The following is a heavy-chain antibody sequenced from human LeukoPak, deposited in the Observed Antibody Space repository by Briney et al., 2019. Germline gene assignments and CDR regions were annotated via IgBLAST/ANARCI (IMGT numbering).Heavy chain of an antibody. D-gene: IGHD3-16*02. CDR2: ISGSGGST. Sequence: PGGSLRLSCAASGFTFSSYAMSWVRQAPGKGLEWVSAISGSGGSTYYADSVKGRFTISRDNSKNTLYLQMNSLRAEDTAVYYCAKDIDYVWGSYRTYNWLDPWGQGTLVTVSS. CDR1: GFTFSSYA. J-gene: IGHJ5*02. V-gene: IGHV3-23*01. CDR3: AKDIDYVWGSYRTYNWLDP.